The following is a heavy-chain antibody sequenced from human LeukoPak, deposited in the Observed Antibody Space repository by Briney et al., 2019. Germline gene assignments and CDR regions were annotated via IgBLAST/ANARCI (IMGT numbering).Heavy chain of an antibody. CDR1: GFTFSTFA. CDR2: ISGGGTNT. D-gene: IGHD6-13*01. CDR3: ARDPAGYSSSWYVDY. Sequence: GGSLRLSCTASGFTFSTFAVSWVRQAPGKGLQWVSAISGGGTNTYYADSVRGRFTISRDNSKNTLYLQMNSLRAEDTAVYYCARDPAGYSSSWYVDYWGQGTLVTVSS. V-gene: IGHV3-23*01. J-gene: IGHJ4*02.